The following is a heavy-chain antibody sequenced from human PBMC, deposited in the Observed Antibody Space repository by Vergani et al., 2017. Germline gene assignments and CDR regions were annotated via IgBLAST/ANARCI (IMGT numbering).Heavy chain of an antibody. CDR2: INIVGRT. D-gene: IGHD4-17*01. V-gene: IGHV3-66*02. CDR1: SFSVSSHY. J-gene: IGHJ3*02. CDR3: ARGRTTETTDLDGFDI. Sequence: LVESGGGLVQPGGSLRLSCAASSFSVSSHYMTWVRQAPGKGLEWVSTINIVGRTSYADSVKGRLTLTRDDSKNTLHLQMNSLRPEDTAVYYCARGRTTETTDLDGFDIWGQGTMVSVSS.